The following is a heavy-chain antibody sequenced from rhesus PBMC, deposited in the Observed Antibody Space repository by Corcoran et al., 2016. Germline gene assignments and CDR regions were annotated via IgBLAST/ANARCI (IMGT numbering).Heavy chain of an antibody. V-gene: IGHV4-169*02. CDR3: AIVCVLYSRRGSLDV. CDR1: GGPIRISV. J-gene: IGHJ5-2*02. D-gene: IGHD2-15*01. CDR2: ILGSSHTH. Sequence: QVHLHESGQGLVKPSETMSFTCVFLGGPIRISVCNGFIQSLGKLLEGIVYILGSSHTHHSVPSRKCRVPLSRDKSKNPLSVKLSSVTAADTAVYYCAIVCVLYSRRGSLDVWGRGVMVTVSS.